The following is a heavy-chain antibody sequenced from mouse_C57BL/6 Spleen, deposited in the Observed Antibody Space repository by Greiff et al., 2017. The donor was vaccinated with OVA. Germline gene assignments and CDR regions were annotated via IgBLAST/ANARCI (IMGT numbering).Heavy chain of an antibody. CDR3: ARSPPTTVRGDYAMDY. CDR2: INPNNGGT. Sequence: EVQLQQSGPELVKPGASVKIPCKASGYTFTDYNMDWVKQSHGKSLEWIGDINPNNGGTIYNQKFKGKATLTVDKSSSTAYMELRSLTSEDTAVYYCARSPPTTVRGDYAMDYWGQGTSVTVSS. D-gene: IGHD2-10*01. J-gene: IGHJ4*01. CDR1: GYTFTDYN. V-gene: IGHV1-18*01.